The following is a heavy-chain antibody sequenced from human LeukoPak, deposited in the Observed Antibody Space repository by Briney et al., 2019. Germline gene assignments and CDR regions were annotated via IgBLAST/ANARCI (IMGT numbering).Heavy chain of an antibody. CDR3: ARYTSGYSSSWYLKD. V-gene: IGHV5-51*01. D-gene: IGHD6-13*01. CDR1: GYSFTSYW. J-gene: IGHJ4*02. Sequence: GESLKISCKGSGYSFTSYWIGWARQMPGKGLEWMVIIYPGDSDTRYSPSFQGQVTISADKSISTAYLQWSSLKASDTAMYYCARYTSGYSSSWYLKDWGQGTLVTVSS. CDR2: IYPGDSDT.